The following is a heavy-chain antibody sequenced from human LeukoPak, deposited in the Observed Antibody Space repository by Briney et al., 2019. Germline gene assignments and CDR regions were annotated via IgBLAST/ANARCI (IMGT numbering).Heavy chain of an antibody. J-gene: IGHJ5*02. CDR1: GYTFTGYY. CDR2: INPNSGGT. V-gene: IGHV1-2*02. Sequence: ASVKVSCMAYGYTFTGYYVLWVRQAPGQGLEWMGWINPNSGGTHSAQKFQGRVTMTRDTSISTAYMELSRLTSDDTAVYYCARWVGYSNWFDPWGQGTLVTVSS. D-gene: IGHD2-15*01. CDR3: ARWVGYSNWFDP.